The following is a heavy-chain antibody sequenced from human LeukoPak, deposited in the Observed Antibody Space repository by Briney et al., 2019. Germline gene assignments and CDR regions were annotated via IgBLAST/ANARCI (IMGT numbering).Heavy chain of an antibody. CDR3: TRDQSGGYNLFDH. CDR1: GFTFTNAW. CDR2: IKTKADSGTT. V-gene: IGHV3-15*01. J-gene: IGHJ4*02. D-gene: IGHD5-24*01. Sequence: GGSLRLSCAASGFTFTNAWMSWVRQAPGKGLQWVGRIKTKADSGTTDYAAPVKGRFTISRDDSKTTLYLQMNSLKTEDTAVYYCTRDQSGGYNLFDHWGRGTLVSVSS.